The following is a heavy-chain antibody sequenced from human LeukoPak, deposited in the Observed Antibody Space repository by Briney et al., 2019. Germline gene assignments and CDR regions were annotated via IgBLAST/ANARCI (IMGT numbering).Heavy chain of an antibody. Sequence: SETLSLTCTVSGGSISSYYWSWIRQPPGKGLEWIGYFYYSGSTNYDPSLKSRVTISVDTSKNQFSLKLSSVTAADTAVYYCARSSSYYGDSPFDYWGQGTLVTVSS. CDR1: GGSISSYY. V-gene: IGHV4-59*08. J-gene: IGHJ4*02. CDR3: ARSSSYYGDSPFDY. CDR2: FYYSGST. D-gene: IGHD4-17*01.